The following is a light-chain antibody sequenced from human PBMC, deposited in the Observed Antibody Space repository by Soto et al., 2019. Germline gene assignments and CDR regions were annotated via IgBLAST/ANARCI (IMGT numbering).Light chain of an antibody. CDR2: DAS. V-gene: IGKV3-11*01. J-gene: IGKJ4*01. CDR3: QPRSNWPLT. Sequence: ETVLTQSPATLSLYPGERATLSCRASQSVSTYLAWYQQKPGQAPRLLIYDASNRATGIPARFSGSGSGTDFTLTISSLEPEDFAVYYCQPRSNWPLTFGGGTKVEIK. CDR1: QSVSTY.